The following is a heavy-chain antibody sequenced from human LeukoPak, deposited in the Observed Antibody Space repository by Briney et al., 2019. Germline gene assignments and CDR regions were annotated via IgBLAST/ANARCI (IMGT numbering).Heavy chain of an antibody. V-gene: IGHV7-4-1*02. J-gene: IGHJ3*02. Sequence: ASVKVSCKASGYTFTSYAMNWVRQAPGQGLEWMGWINTNTGNPTYAQGFTGRFVFSLDTSVSTASLQISSLKAEDTAVYYCARTKHSSGWFLQWNALDIWGQGTMVTVSS. CDR2: INTNTGNP. D-gene: IGHD6-19*01. CDR3: ARTKHSSGWFLQWNALDI. CDR1: GYTFTSYA.